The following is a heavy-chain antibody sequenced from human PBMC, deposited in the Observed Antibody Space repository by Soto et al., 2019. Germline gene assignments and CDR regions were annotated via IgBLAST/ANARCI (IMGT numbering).Heavy chain of an antibody. V-gene: IGHV3-33*01. CDR3: ARDADTSSHYSKFDY. Sequence: QVQLVESGGGVVQPGRSLRLSCAASGFTFTSYGIHWVSQAPGKGLEWVAVIWYDGSKKYYTDSVKGRFTISRDNSKNTLYLQINSLRAEDSAVYYCARDADTSSHYSKFDYWGQGTLVTVSS. CDR1: GFTFTSYG. D-gene: IGHD3-22*01. CDR2: IWYDGSKK. J-gene: IGHJ4*02.